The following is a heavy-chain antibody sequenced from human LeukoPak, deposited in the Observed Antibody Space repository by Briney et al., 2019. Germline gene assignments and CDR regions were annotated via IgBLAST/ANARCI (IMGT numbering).Heavy chain of an antibody. J-gene: IGHJ4*02. CDR1: GFTFSSYG. Sequence: PGGSLRFSCAASGFTFSSYGMHWVRQAPGKGLEWVAVIWYDGSNKYYADSVKGRFTISRDNSKNTPYLQMNSLRAEDTAVYYCARDQLAFRPGLGYWGQGTLVTVSS. CDR3: ARDQLAFRPGLGY. CDR2: IWYDGSNK. D-gene: IGHD3-16*02. V-gene: IGHV3-33*01.